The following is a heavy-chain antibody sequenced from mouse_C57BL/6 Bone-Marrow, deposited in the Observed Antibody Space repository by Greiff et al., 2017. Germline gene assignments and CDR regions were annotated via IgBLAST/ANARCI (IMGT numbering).Heavy chain of an antibody. D-gene: IGHD5-1*01. CDR3: ARWTYRIGMYY. CDR1: GYTFTSYT. Sequence: VQLQESGAELARPGASVKMSCKASGYTFTSYTMHWVKQRPGQGLEWIGYINPSSGYTKYNQKFKDKATLTADKSSSTAYMQLSSLTSEDSAVYYCARWTYRIGMYYWGQGTAVTVSA. CDR2: INPSSGYT. V-gene: IGHV1-4*01. J-gene: IGHJ4*01.